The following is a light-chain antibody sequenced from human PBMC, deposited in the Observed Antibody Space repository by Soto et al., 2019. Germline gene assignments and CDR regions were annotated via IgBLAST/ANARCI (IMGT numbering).Light chain of an antibody. Sequence: EIVMKQSPATLSVSPGERATLSCRASQSVSSDLAWYQQKPGQALRLLVYGASTRATGLPASFSGCGSGTVFTLTISSLQSEDFAVHYCQQYNHWPHTFGQATKPEIK. CDR2: GAS. J-gene: IGKJ2*01. V-gene: IGKV3-15*01. CDR3: QQYNHWPHT. CDR1: QSVSSD.